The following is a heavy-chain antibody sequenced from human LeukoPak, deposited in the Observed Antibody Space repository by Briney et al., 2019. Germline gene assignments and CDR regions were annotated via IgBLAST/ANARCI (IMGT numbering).Heavy chain of an antibody. D-gene: IGHD5-18*01. CDR2: IYYSGST. CDR3: ARNSRGYPYYFDY. CDR1: GGAVSSGVYY. J-gene: IGHJ4*02. V-gene: IGHV4-61*08. Sequence: KTSETLSLTCTVSGGAVSSGVYYWSWIRQPPGKGLEWIGYIYYSGSTNYNPSLKSRVTISVDTSKNQFSLKLSSVTAADTAVYYCARNSRGYPYYFDYWGQGTLVTVSS.